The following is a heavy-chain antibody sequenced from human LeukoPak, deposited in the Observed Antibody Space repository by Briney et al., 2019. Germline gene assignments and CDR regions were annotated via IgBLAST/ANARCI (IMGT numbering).Heavy chain of an antibody. V-gene: IGHV3-48*03. J-gene: IGHJ4*02. Sequence: GGSLRLSCAASGFSIKIYEINWVRQAPGKALEWVSYISSRGTTIYYADSVKGRFTVSRDNAENSVYLQMNSVKAEDTAVYYCARENVNGYHSFDFWGQGTLVAVSS. CDR3: ARENVNGYHSFDF. CDR2: ISSRGTTI. CDR1: GFSIKIYE. D-gene: IGHD5-12*01.